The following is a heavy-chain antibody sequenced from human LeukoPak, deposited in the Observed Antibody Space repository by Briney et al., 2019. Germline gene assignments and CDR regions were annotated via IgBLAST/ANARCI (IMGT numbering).Heavy chain of an antibody. V-gene: IGHV4-39*01. CDR3: ARHRIAAADDAFEI. Sequence: SETPSLTCTVSGGSISSSSYYWGWIRQPPGKGLEWIGTIYYSGSTYYNPSLKSRVTISVDTSKNLCSLNLSSVTAADTAIYYCARHRIAAADDAFEIWGQGTMVTVTS. CDR2: IYYSGST. D-gene: IGHD6-13*01. J-gene: IGHJ3*02. CDR1: GGSISSSSYY.